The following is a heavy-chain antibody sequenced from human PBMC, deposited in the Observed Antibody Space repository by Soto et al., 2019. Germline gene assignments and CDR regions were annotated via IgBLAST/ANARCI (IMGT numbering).Heavy chain of an antibody. J-gene: IGHJ6*02. Sequence: GAPVKVSCQASGYTLTSYGISWGRQAPGQRVEWMGWISAYNGNTNYAQKLQGRVTMTTDTSTSTAYMELRSLRSDDTAVYYCARDGGSSGWYYYYYGMDVWGQGTTVTVSS. V-gene: IGHV1-18*01. CDR3: ARDGGSSGWYYYYYGMDV. CDR2: ISAYNGNT. D-gene: IGHD6-19*01. CDR1: GYTLTSYG.